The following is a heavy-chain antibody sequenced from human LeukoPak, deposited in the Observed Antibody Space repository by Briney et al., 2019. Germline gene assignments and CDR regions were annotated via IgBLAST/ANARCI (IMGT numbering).Heavy chain of an antibody. Sequence: GGSLRLSCAASGFTLSGYWMHWVRQAPGKGLVWVSLINTDGTTTNYADSVKGRFTISRDNAKNSLYLQMNSLRAEDTAVYYCARVAWYYGSGDYYSGVPGAFDIWGQGTMVTVSS. V-gene: IGHV3-74*01. CDR2: INTDGTTT. J-gene: IGHJ3*02. CDR3: ARVAWYYGSGDYYSGVPGAFDI. D-gene: IGHD3-22*01. CDR1: GFTLSGYW.